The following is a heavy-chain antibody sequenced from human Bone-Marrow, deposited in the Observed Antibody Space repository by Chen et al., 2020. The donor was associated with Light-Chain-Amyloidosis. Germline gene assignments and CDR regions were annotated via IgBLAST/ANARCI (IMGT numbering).Heavy chain of an antibody. CDR2: IVGDGRST. D-gene: IGHD2-8*02. V-gene: IGHV3-43*02. Sequence: EVQLVESGGGVVPPGGSLTPSCAASGFTFEAYAMPWVRQAPGKGLEWVSLIVGDGRSTYYADSVKGRFTISRDNNKNSLSLQMNSLKSEDTALYYCAKSPRYSTGRFDYWGQGTLVTVSS. CDR1: GFTFEAYA. CDR3: AKSPRYSTGRFDY. J-gene: IGHJ4*02.